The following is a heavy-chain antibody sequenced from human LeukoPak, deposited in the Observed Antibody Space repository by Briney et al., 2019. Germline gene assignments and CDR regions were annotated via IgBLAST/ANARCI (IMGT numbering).Heavy chain of an antibody. CDR3: ARDKWVRVGNSWRHYAMDV. D-gene: IGHD6-13*01. Sequence: PSQTLSLTCTVSGGSIRSDDSYWTWIRQPSGKGLEWIGYMYYSGSTYYNPSLKTRISISEDTSKSQISLKLTSVTAADTAVYYCARDKWVRVGNSWRHYAMDVWGQGTTVTVSS. CDR1: GGSIRSDDSY. J-gene: IGHJ6*02. V-gene: IGHV4-30-4*08. CDR2: MYYSGST.